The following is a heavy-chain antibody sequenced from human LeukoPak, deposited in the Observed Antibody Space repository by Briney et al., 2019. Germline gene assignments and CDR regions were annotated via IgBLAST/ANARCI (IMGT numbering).Heavy chain of an antibody. J-gene: IGHJ4*02. CDR1: GFTFSSYG. CDR2: ISYDGGNK. D-gene: IGHD3-3*01. CDR3: AKDFGVVANYYFDY. V-gene: IGHV3-30*18. Sequence: PGGSLRLSCAASGFTFSSYGMHWVRQAPGKGLAWVAVISYDGGNKYYADSVKGRFTISRDNSKNTLYLQMNSLRAEDTAVYYCAKDFGVVANYYFDYWGQGTLVTVSS.